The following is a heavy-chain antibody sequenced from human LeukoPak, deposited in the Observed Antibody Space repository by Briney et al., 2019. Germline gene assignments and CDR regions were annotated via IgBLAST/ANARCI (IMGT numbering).Heavy chain of an antibody. D-gene: IGHD2-15*01. V-gene: IGHV3-30*18. CDR3: AKDRGYCSGGSCDYFDY. CDR2: ISYDGSNK. J-gene: IGHJ4*02. CDR1: GFTFRSYG. Sequence: GGSLRLSCAASGFTFRSYGMHWVRQAPGKGLEWVAVISYDGSNKYYADSVKGRFTISRGNSKNTLYLQMNSLRAEDTAVYYCAKDRGYCSGGSCDYFDYWGQGTLVTVSS.